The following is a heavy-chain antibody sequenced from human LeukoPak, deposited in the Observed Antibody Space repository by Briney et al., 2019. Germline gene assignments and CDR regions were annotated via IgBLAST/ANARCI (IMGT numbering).Heavy chain of an antibody. Sequence: SETLSLTCTVSGGSISSHYWSWIRQPPGKGLEWIGYIYYSGSTNYNPSLKSRVTISVDRSKNQFSLKLSSVTAADTAVYYCASSLGGFGEIFDYWGQGTLVTASS. CDR3: ASSLGGFGEIFDY. J-gene: IGHJ4*02. CDR2: IYYSGST. V-gene: IGHV4-59*11. D-gene: IGHD3-10*01. CDR1: GGSISSHY.